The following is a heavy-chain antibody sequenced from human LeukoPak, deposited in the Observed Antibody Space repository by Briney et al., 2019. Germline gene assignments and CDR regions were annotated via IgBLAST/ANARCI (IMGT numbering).Heavy chain of an antibody. CDR2: IYYSGST. D-gene: IGHD3-10*01. CDR3: ARENMVRGVSFDY. J-gene: IGHJ4*02. Sequence: SETLSLTCTVSGGCISSGGYYWSWIRQHPGKGLEWIGYIYYSGSTYYNPSLKSRVTISVDTSKNQFSLKLSSVTAADTAVYYGARENMVRGVSFDYWGQGTLVTVSS. V-gene: IGHV4-31*03. CDR1: GGCISSGGYY.